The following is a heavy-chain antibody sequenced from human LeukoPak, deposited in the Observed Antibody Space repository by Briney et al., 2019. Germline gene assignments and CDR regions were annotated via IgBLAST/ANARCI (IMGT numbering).Heavy chain of an antibody. J-gene: IGHJ6*02. Sequence: SVKVSCKASGGTFSSYAISWVRQAPGQGLEWMGRIIPNLGIANYAQKFQGRVTITADKSTSTAYMELSSLRSEDTAVYYCARVPGEDYYYYGMDVWGQGTTVTVSS. D-gene: IGHD7-27*01. CDR3: ARVPGEDYYYYGMDV. CDR2: IIPNLGIA. CDR1: GGTFSSYA. V-gene: IGHV1-69*04.